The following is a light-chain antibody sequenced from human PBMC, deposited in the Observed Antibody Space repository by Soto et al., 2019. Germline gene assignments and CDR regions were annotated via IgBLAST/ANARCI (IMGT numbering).Light chain of an antibody. Sequence: EIVLTQSPATLSLSPGKRAPLSCRAGQNISNYLIWYQQKPGQDPRLLIYGASSRATGIPARFSSSGSWTAFTLTISSLQSEDYAVYYCQQYNNWPPITFGQGTRLEIK. CDR3: QQYNNWPPIT. V-gene: IGKV3-15*01. CDR1: QNISNY. J-gene: IGKJ5*01. CDR2: GAS.